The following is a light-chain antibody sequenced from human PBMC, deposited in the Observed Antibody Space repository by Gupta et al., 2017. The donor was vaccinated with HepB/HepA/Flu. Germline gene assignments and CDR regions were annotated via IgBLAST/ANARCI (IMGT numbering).Light chain of an antibody. J-gene: IGKJ5*01. V-gene: IGKV3-20*01. Sequence: ELVLPLSPGLLSLSPGERATLSCRASQSVSSSYLAWYQRKPGRAPTLLIYGASNRATGIPDRFSGRGSGTDFTLTISRLEPEDFAVYYCQQYGSSQGFTFGQGTRL. CDR3: QQYGSSQGFT. CDR2: GAS. CDR1: QSVSSSY.